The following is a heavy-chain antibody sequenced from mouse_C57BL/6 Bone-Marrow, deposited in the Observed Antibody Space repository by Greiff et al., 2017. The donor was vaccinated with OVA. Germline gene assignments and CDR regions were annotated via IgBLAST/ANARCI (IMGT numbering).Heavy chain of an antibody. CDR3: ARDYYGRSYYAMDY. Sequence: QVQLQQPGAELVRPGSSVKLSCKASGYTFTSYWMDWVKQRPGQGLEWIGNIYPSDSETHYNQKFKDKATLTVDKSSSTAYMQLSSLTSEDSAVYYCARDYYGRSYYAMDYWGQGTSVTVSS. J-gene: IGHJ4*01. CDR1: GYTFTSYW. CDR2: IYPSDSET. V-gene: IGHV1-61*01. D-gene: IGHD1-1*01.